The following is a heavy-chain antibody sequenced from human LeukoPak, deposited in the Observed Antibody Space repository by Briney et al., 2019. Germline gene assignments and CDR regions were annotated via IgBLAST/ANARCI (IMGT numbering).Heavy chain of an antibody. CDR2: ISSSSSYI. CDR3: ARGRILSGIPWFGEQNWFDP. CDR1: GFTFSSYS. Sequence: PGGSLRLSCAASGFTFSSYSMNWVRQAPGKGLEWVSSISSSSSYIYYADSVKGRFTISRDNAKNSLYLQMNSLRAEDTAVYYCARGRILSGIPWFGEQNWFDPWGQGTLVTVSS. D-gene: IGHD3-10*01. V-gene: IGHV3-21*01. J-gene: IGHJ5*02.